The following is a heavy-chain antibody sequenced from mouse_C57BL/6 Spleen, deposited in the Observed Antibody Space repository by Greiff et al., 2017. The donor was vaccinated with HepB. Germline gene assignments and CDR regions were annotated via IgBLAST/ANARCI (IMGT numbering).Heavy chain of an antibody. CDR3: ARGGFDYDGGYYYAMDY. J-gene: IGHJ4*01. CDR2: IGPGSGST. D-gene: IGHD2-4*01. CDR1: GYTFTDYY. Sequence: QVHVKQSGAELVKPGASVKISCKASGYTFTDYYINWVKQRPGQGLEWIGKIGPGSGSTYYNEKFKGKATLTADKSSSTAYMQLSSLTSEDSAVYFCARGGFDYDGGYYYAMDYWGQGTSVTVSS. V-gene: IGHV1-77*01.